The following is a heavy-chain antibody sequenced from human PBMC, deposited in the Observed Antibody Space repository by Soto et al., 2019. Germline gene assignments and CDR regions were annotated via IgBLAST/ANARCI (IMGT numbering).Heavy chain of an antibody. CDR1: GFTVSSNY. CDR3: AINGRDYGWGSYRPFDY. CDR2: IYSDNST. Sequence: EVQLVESGGGLIQPGGSLRLSCAASGFTVSSNYMSWVRQAPGKGLEWVSVIYSDNSTYYADSVKGRFTISRDNSKNTLYLHMNSLRADDTAVYYCAINGRDYGWGSYRPFDYWGQGPLVTVSS. V-gene: IGHV3-53*01. D-gene: IGHD3-16*02. J-gene: IGHJ4*02.